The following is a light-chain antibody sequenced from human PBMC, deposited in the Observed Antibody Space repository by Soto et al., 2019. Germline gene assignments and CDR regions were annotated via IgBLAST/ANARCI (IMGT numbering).Light chain of an antibody. CDR2: SNN. J-gene: IGLJ3*02. CDR1: SSNIGTNT. CDR3: AAWDDSLSGPV. V-gene: IGLV1-44*01. Sequence: QAVVTQPPSASGTPGQRVTISCSGSSSNIGTNTVNWYQQLPGTAPKLLIYSNNQRPSGVPDRFSGSKSGTSASLAISGLRSDDEADYYCAAWDDSLSGPVFGGGTKLTVL.